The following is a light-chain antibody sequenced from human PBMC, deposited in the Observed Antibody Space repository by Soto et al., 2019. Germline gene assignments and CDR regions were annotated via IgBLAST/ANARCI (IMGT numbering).Light chain of an antibody. J-gene: IGLJ3*02. V-gene: IGLV1-44*01. CDR3: AAWDDNLNVVV. CDR1: SSNIGGNY. Sequence: QAVVTQTPSASGTPGQRVTFSCSGGSSNIGGNYVSWFQQLPGMAPKLLIYETYKRPSGVPDRFSGSKSGTSASLAISGLQSEDGADYYCAAWDDNLNVVVFGGGTKLTVL. CDR2: ETY.